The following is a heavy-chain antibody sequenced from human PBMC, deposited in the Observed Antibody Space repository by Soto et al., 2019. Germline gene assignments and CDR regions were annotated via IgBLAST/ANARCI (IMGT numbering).Heavy chain of an antibody. J-gene: IGHJ5*02. CDR2: IYHSGST. Sequence: SETLSLTCAVSGGSISSSNWWSWVRQPPGKGLEWIGEIYHSGSTNYNPSLKSRVTISVDKSKNQFPLKLSSVTAADTAVYYCARDLLRTSGWFDPWGQGTLVTVSS. V-gene: IGHV4-4*02. CDR3: ARDLLRTSGWFDP. D-gene: IGHD2-2*01. CDR1: GGSISSSNW.